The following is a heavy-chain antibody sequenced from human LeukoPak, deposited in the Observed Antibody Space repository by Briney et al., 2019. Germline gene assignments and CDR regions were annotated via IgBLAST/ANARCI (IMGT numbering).Heavy chain of an antibody. CDR2: INKDGGEK. V-gene: IGHV3-7*03. J-gene: IGHJ4*02. CDR1: GFTFSSYW. Sequence: GGSPRLSCAASGFTFSSYWMSWVRQAPGKGLEWVANINKDGGEKYYVDSVKGRFTISRDNAKNSLYLQMNSLRADDTAVYYCARSYGHSIDYWGQGTLVTVSS. D-gene: IGHD3-10*01. CDR3: ARSYGHSIDY.